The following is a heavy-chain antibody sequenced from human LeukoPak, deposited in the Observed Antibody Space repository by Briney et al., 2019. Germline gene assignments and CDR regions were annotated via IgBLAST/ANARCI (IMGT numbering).Heavy chain of an antibody. D-gene: IGHD6-25*01. CDR1: GGSFSGYY. J-gene: IGHJ4*02. CDR2: INHSGST. CDR3: ARSAAGAATKGGVYYFDY. V-gene: IGHV4-34*01. Sequence: SETLSLTCAVYGGSFSGYYWSWIRQPPGKGLEWIGEINHSGSTNYNPSLKSRVTISVGTSKNQFSLKLSSVTAADTAVYYCARSAAGAATKGGVYYFDYWGQGTLVTVSS.